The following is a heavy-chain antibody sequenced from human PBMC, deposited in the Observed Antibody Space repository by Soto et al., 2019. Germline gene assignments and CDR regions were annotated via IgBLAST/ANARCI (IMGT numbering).Heavy chain of an antibody. D-gene: IGHD2-8*01. CDR1: GGSVSSGGYS. CDR2: TSHSGSP. V-gene: IGHV4-30-2*06. CDR3: TRGVLA. Sequence: QVQLQESASRVVRPSQTLSVTCSVSGGSVSSGGYSWSWIRQSPGKGLEWIGFTSHSGSPDYNPSLKSRVTISVDKSKNQISLELSSVTAADTAVYYCTRGVLAWGPGTLVTVSS. J-gene: IGHJ5*02.